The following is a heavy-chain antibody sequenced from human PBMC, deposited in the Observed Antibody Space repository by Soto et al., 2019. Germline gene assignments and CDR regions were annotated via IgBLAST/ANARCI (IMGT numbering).Heavy chain of an antibody. V-gene: IGHV1-18*01. CDR2: ISAANGNT. Sequence: QVQLVQSGAEVKRPGASVKVSCKASGYTFNRYGIGWLRQAPGEGLEWMGWISAANGNTNYAQKFQGRVTMTTDTSTSTAYMDVRSLRSDDTDLYYCERILWFGEPVPASWGQGTLVTVSS. CDR1: GYTFNRYG. J-gene: IGHJ5*02. CDR3: ERILWFGEPVPAS. D-gene: IGHD3-10*01.